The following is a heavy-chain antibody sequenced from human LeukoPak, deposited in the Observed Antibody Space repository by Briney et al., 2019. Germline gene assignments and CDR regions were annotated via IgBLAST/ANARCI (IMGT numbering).Heavy chain of an antibody. Sequence: GRSLRLSCAASGFTFGSYGMHWVRQAPGKGLEWVAVIWYDGRNKYYADSVKGRFTISRDNSKNTLFLQMNILRAEDTAVYYCARDMEQWLVQDWYFDLWGRGTLVTVSS. CDR2: IWYDGRNK. V-gene: IGHV3-33*01. D-gene: IGHD6-19*01. J-gene: IGHJ2*01. CDR1: GFTFGSYG. CDR3: ARDMEQWLVQDWYFDL.